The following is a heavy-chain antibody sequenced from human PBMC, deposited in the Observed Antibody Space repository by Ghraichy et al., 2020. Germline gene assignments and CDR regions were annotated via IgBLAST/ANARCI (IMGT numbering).Heavy chain of an antibody. Sequence: LSLTCAASGFNFRSYEMNWVRQAPGKGLEWVSHISSSGSTIHYADSVKGRFTISRDNAKNSLNLQMNSLRAEDTAHYYCARGGYDFWSGYPDPSALSSYSAMDVWGQGTTVTVSS. D-gene: IGHD3-3*01. CDR1: GFNFRSYE. J-gene: IGHJ6*02. CDR2: ISSSGSTI. CDR3: ARGGYDFWSGYPDPSALSSYSAMDV. V-gene: IGHV3-48*03.